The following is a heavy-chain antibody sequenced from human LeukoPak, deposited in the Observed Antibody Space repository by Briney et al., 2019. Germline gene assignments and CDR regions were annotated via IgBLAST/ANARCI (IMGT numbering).Heavy chain of an antibody. CDR2: ISSSGTT. Sequence: PSETLSLTCTVPGGSISSGGFYWTWIRQPAGKGLEWIGRISSSGTTNYNPSLKSRLTISLDTSKNQFSLQVNSVTAADTAVYYCAREGYWGYSSSAFGIWGQGTMVTVSS. V-gene: IGHV4-61*02. J-gene: IGHJ3*02. CDR3: AREGYWGYSSSAFGI. CDR1: GGSISSGGFY. D-gene: IGHD6-6*01.